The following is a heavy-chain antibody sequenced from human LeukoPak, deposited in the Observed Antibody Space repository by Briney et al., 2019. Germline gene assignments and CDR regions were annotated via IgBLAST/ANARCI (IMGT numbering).Heavy chain of an antibody. V-gene: IGHV3-23*01. Sequence: PGGSLRLSCAASGFTFSNFAMSWVRQAPGKGLEWVSVIGGSGGSTFHADSVKGRFTISRDNSKNTLYLQMNSLRAEDTAVYYCAKVSPFYGGNSDWYFDLWGRGTLVTVSS. J-gene: IGHJ2*01. CDR3: AKVSPFYGGNSDWYFDL. D-gene: IGHD4-23*01. CDR1: GFTFSNFA. CDR2: IGGSGGST.